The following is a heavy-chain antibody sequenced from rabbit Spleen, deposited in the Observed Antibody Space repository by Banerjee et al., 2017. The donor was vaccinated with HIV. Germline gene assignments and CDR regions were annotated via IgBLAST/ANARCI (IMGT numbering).Heavy chain of an antibody. CDR1: GFSFSSTYW. CDR2: IDAGSSGST. D-gene: IGHD2-1*01. V-gene: IGHV1S45*01. J-gene: IGHJ3*01. Sequence: QEQLVESGGDLVQPEGSLTLTCTASGFSFSSTYWMCWVRQAPGKGLEWIACIDAGSSGSTYSAIWAKGRFTISKTSSTTVTLQMTSLTAADTATYFCARDTWLFVVDDDYGMTQLDLWGPGTLVTVS. CDR3: ARDTWLFVVDDDYGMTQLDL.